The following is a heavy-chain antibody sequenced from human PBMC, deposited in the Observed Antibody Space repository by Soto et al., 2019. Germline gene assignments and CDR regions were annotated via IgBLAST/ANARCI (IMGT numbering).Heavy chain of an antibody. D-gene: IGHD6-13*01. V-gene: IGHV3-30*18. Sequence: QVQLVESGGGVVQPGRSLRLSCAASGFSFNTYGLHWVRQAPGKGLEWVAAISFDGGNQYYADSVKGRFTISRDNSKSTLYLQMNSLGAEDPATYYCAKDSSVTAAGSGGWFDPWGQGTLVTVSS. CDR1: GFSFNTYG. CDR2: ISFDGGNQ. J-gene: IGHJ5*02. CDR3: AKDSSVTAAGSGGWFDP.